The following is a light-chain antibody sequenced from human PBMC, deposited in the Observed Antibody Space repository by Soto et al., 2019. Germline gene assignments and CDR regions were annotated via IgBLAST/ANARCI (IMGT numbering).Light chain of an antibody. Sequence: EIVLTQSPATLSLSPGERATLSCRASQSVSSYLAWYQQKPGQAPRLLIYDASNMATGIPARFSGSGSGTDFTLTISSLEPEDFGVYYCQQRSNWPPKYTFGHGTKLEIK. J-gene: IGKJ2*01. V-gene: IGKV3-11*01. CDR2: DAS. CDR3: QQRSNWPPKYT. CDR1: QSVSSY.